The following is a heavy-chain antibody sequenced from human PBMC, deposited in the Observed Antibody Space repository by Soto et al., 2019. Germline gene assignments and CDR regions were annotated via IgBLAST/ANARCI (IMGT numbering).Heavy chain of an antibody. J-gene: IGHJ4*02. CDR3: VRDLTPDGSPHFDY. Sequence: EVQLVESGGGLGKWGGSLTLSCAASGFMFSSYRMNWVRQAPGKGLEWVSSINSGGTYRYYADSVQGRFTISRNNARNSFYLQMNSLGVEDTAVYYCVRDLTPDGSPHFDYWGQGTLVTVFS. CDR1: GFMFSSYR. D-gene: IGHD3-10*01. CDR2: INSGGTYR. V-gene: IGHV3-21*06.